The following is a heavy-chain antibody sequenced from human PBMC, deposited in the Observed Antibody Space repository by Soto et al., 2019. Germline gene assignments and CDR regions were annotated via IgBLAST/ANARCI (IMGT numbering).Heavy chain of an antibody. CDR1: GYTFTSYG. Sequence: ASVKVSCKASGYTFTSYGISWVRQAPGQGLEWTGWISAYNGNTNYAQKLQGRVTMTTDTSTSTAYMELRSLRSDDTAVYYCARDGYYDFWSGYRSDDYYYYGMDVWGQGTTVTVSS. V-gene: IGHV1-18*01. J-gene: IGHJ6*02. D-gene: IGHD3-3*01. CDR2: ISAYNGNT. CDR3: ARDGYYDFWSGYRSDDYYYYGMDV.